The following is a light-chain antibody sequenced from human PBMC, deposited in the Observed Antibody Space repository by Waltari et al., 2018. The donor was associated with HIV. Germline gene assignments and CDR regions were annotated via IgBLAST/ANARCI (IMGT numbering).Light chain of an antibody. CDR3: MHGQQTPV. J-gene: IGKJ1*01. V-gene: IGKV2-28*01. CDR2: LAS. Sequence: DIAMIQSPASLAVSPGAPASISCRSSQSLLHNNGHNYLDWYIQRPGQAPELLIYLASRRASGVPDRIAGSGSGTDFILKISRVEPEDVGVYYCMHGQQTPVFGQGTQVEV. CDR1: QSLLHNNGHNY.